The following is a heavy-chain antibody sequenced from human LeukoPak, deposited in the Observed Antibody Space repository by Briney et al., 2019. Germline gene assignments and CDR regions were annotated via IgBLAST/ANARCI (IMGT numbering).Heavy chain of an antibody. CDR3: AKVRSPCSSTSCYYDAFDL. J-gene: IGHJ3*01. CDR2: ISGSGGST. V-gene: IGHV3-23*01. Sequence: GGSLRLSCAASGFTFSSYGMNWVRQAPGKGLEWVSGISGSGGSTYYADSVKGRFTISRDNSKNTLYLQMNSLRAENTAVYYCAKVRSPCSSTSCYYDAFDLWGRGTMVTVSS. D-gene: IGHD2-2*01. CDR1: GFTFSSYG.